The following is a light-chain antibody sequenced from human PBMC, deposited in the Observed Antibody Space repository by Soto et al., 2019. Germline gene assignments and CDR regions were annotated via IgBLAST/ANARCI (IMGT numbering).Light chain of an antibody. CDR3: PSYDSSRSGYV. Sequence: QSVLTQPPSVSEAPGQRVTISCTGSSSNIGAGYEAHWYQQVPGPAPKLLIYENNNRPSGVPDRYSGSKSGTAATLPITGLQAEDEAEYYCPSYDSSRSGYVFGTGTKLTVL. CDR2: ENN. V-gene: IGLV1-40*01. CDR1: SSNIGAGYE. J-gene: IGLJ1*01.